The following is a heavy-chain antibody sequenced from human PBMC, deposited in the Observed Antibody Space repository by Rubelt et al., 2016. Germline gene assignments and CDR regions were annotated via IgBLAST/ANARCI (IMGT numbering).Heavy chain of an antibody. CDR1: GGSISSYY. CDR3: ARHGVVAATFYYYYMDV. J-gene: IGHJ6*03. D-gene: IGHD2-15*01. CDR2: IYYSGST. Sequence: QVQLQESGPGLVKPSETLSLTCTVSGGSISSYYWSWIRQPPGKGLEWIGYIYYSGSTNYNPSLKSRVTISVDTSKNQFSLKLSSVTAADTAVYYCARHGVVAATFYYYYMDVWGKGTTVTVSS. V-gene: IGHV4-59*08.